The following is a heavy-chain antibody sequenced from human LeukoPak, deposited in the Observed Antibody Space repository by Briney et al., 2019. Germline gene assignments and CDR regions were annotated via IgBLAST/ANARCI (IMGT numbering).Heavy chain of an antibody. D-gene: IGHD3-16*01. CDR1: GGSVTSGTYH. CDR2: VYFDGGS. CDR3: ARDHYYDGRGRFDP. Sequence: SETLSLTCSVSGGSVTSGTYHWGWIRQPPGKGLEWIGSVYFDGGSHYKPSLQSRVTISVDTSKNQFSLRLSSVTAADTALYYCARDHYYDGRGRFDPWGQGTLVTVSS. J-gene: IGHJ5*02. V-gene: IGHV4-39*07.